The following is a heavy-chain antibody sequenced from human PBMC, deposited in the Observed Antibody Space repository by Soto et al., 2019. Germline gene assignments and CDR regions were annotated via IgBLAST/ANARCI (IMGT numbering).Heavy chain of an antibody. D-gene: IGHD2-2*01. Sequence: PGGSLRLSCAASGFTFSDYYMSWIRQAPGKGLEWVSYISSSGSTIYYADSVKGRFTISRDNAKNSLYLQMNSLRAEDTAVYYCARGSGVVPAAILRILARNDAFDIWGQGTMVTVSS. V-gene: IGHV3-11*01. CDR1: GFTFSDYY. CDR3: ARGSGVVPAAILRILARNDAFDI. CDR2: ISSSGSTI. J-gene: IGHJ3*02.